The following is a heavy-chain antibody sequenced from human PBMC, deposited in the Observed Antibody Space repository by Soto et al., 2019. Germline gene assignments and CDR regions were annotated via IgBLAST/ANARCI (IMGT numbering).Heavy chain of an antibody. CDR2: IYYSGST. CDR1: GGSISSYY. V-gene: IGHV4-59*08. CDR3: ARRAREGSSVYYYYYMDV. J-gene: IGHJ6*03. Sequence: SETLSLTCTVSGGSISSYYWSWIRQPPGKGLEWIGYIYYSGSTNYNPSLKSRVTISVDTSKNQFSLKLSSVTAADTAVYYCARRAREGSSVYYYYYMDVWGKGTTVTVSS. D-gene: IGHD1-26*01.